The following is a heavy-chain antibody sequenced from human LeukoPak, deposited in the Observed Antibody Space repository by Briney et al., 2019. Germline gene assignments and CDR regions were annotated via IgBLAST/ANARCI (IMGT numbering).Heavy chain of an antibody. Sequence: GGSLRLSCAASGFTFSTYSMNWIRQAPGKGLEWVSSYSSSGSYIYYADSVKGRFTISRDNTKNSLHLQMNSLRAEDTAVYYCARGYSSGWFFDYWGQGTLVTVSS. CDR2: YSSSGSYI. J-gene: IGHJ4*02. D-gene: IGHD6-19*01. V-gene: IGHV3-21*01. CDR1: GFTFSTYS. CDR3: ARGYSSGWFFDY.